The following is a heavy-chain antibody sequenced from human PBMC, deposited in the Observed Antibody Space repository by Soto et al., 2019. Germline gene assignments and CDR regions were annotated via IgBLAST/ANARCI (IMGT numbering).Heavy chain of an antibody. D-gene: IGHD3-10*01. CDR3: ARDGIITMVRGVITNWFDP. CDR1: GGSISSYY. CDR2: IYTSGST. V-gene: IGHV4-4*07. Sequence: QVQLQESGPGLVKPSETLSLTCTVSGGSISSYYWSWIRQPAGKGLEWIGRIYTSGSTNYNPSLKRRVTMSVDTSKNQFSLKLSSVTAADTAVYYCARDGIITMVRGVITNWFDPWGQGTLVTVSS. J-gene: IGHJ5*02.